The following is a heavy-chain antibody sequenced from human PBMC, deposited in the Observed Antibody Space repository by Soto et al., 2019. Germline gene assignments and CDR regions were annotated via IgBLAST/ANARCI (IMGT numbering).Heavy chain of an antibody. Sequence: ASVKVSCKAPADTFTSYYIHWVRQAPGHGLEWMGIINPNGGSTRLAQTIQGRITMTTDTSTSIVYMELRRRRSEDAAFYYCARSSGVVFGIIIEGSKWLAPWGQGSLVTVSS. J-gene: IGHJ5*02. D-gene: IGHD1-26*01. CDR1: ADTFTSYY. V-gene: IGHV1-46*01. CDR2: INPNGGST. CDR3: ARSSGVVFGIIIEGSKWLAP.